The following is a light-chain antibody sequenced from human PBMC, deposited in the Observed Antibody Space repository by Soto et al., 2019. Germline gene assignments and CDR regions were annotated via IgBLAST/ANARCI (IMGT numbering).Light chain of an antibody. CDR1: QRISNN. V-gene: IGKV3D-15*01. CDR2: ASS. J-gene: IGKJ5*01. Sequence: EIVMTQSPATLSVSPGERATLSCRASQRISNNLAWYQHKTGQAPRLLIYASSNRATGIPDRFSGSASGPDFTLTINRLEPEDFAVYYCQLYGISPQFGQGTRLEIK. CDR3: QLYGISPQ.